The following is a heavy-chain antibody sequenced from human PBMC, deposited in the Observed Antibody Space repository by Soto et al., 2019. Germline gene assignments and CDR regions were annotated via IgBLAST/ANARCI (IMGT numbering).Heavy chain of an antibody. J-gene: IGHJ4*02. D-gene: IGHD3-16*01. CDR3: ARGVRLILGY. CDR1: GGSVSSGSYY. V-gene: IGHV4-61*01. Sequence: QVQLQGSGPGLVKPSETLSLTCTVSGGSVSSGSYYWYWIRQPPGKGLEWIAYISYSGSSSYNSSLKSRVTISVDTSKNQFSLNLSSVTAADTAVYYCARGVRLILGYWGQGTLVTVSS. CDR2: ISYSGSS.